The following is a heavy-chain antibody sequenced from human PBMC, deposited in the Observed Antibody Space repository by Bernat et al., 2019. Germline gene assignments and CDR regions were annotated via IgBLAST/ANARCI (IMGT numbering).Heavy chain of an antibody. J-gene: IGHJ4*02. CDR3: ATAPDLYTGPWVGFYF. CDR2: LWHDSSDK. CDR1: GFSFSSYA. Sequence: VQVVESGGRVVQPGGSLRLSCVASGFSFSSYAMHWVRQSPGKGLEWVAILWHDSSDKYYAESVQGRFTISRDNSKNILFLQMNSLRDEDTAIYYCATAPDLYTGPWVGFYFWGLGTLVTVSS. D-gene: IGHD5-12*01. V-gene: IGHV3-33*01.